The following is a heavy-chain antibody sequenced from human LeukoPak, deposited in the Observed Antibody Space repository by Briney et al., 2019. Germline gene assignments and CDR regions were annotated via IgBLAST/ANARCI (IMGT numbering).Heavy chain of an antibody. V-gene: IGHV4-4*02. CDR1: GGSISNTNW. J-gene: IGHJ4*02. CDR2: VNLQGST. Sequence: SGPTLVKPSGPLSLTFGVSGGSISNTNWWTWVRQPPGKGLEWIGEVNLQGSTNYNPSLKSRVAISVDKSENHISLKLTSVTAADTAVYYCAREGGPYRPLDYSGQGTLVTVAS. CDR3: AREGGPYRPLDY.